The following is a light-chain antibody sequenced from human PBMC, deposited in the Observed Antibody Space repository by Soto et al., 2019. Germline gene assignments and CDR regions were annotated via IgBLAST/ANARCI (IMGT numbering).Light chain of an antibody. Sequence: ELVMTQSPATLSVSPGERATLSCRASQSVSSNLAWYQQKPGQAPRLLIYGASTRATGIPDRVSGSGSGTDFTLTISRLEPEDFAVYYCQQYGSSPGTFGQGTKVDIK. V-gene: IGKV3-20*01. CDR1: QSVSSN. CDR2: GAS. J-gene: IGKJ1*01. CDR3: QQYGSSPGT.